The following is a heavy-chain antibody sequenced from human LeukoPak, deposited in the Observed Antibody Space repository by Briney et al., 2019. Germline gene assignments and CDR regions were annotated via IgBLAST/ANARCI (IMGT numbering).Heavy chain of an antibody. V-gene: IGHV4-39*07. CDR3: ARGHTGGWFGEFHPPLFDY. D-gene: IGHD3-10*01. Sequence: PSETLSLTCTVSGGSISSSSYYWGWIRQPPGKGLEWIGSIYYSGSTYHNPSLKSRVTISVDTSKNQFSLKLSSVTAADTAVYYCARGHTGGWFGEFHPPLFDYWGQGTLVTVSS. CDR1: GGSISSSSYY. CDR2: IYYSGST. J-gene: IGHJ4*02.